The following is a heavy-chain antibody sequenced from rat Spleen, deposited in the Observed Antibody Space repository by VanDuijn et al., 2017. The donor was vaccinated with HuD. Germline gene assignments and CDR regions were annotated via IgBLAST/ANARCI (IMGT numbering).Heavy chain of an antibody. J-gene: IGHJ2*01. Sequence: EVKLVESGGGLVQPGRSLKLSCAASGFNFNDYWMGWVRQAPTRGLEWVATISSGGDDTDYRDSVKGRFTMSRDNARRTLHLQMNSLRSEDTATYYCTRASYSGAVMYTTDYWGQGVMVTVSS. CDR1: GFNFNDYW. V-gene: IGHV5-25*01. CDR2: ISSGGDDT. D-gene: IGHD1-6*01. CDR3: TRASYSGAVMYTTDY.